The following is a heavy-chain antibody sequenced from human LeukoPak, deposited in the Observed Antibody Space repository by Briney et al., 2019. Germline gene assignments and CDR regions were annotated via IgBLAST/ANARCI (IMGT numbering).Heavy chain of an antibody. CDR3: ARDIMPVPAATYAFDI. Sequence: SETLSLTCTVSGGSISSYYWSWIRQPPGKGLEWIGRIYISGTTNYNSSLKSRITMSLDTSMNQLSLKLSSVTAADTAVYYCARDIMPVPAATYAFDIWGQGTMVTVSS. CDR2: IYISGTT. J-gene: IGHJ3*02. D-gene: IGHD2-2*01. CDR1: GGSISSYY. V-gene: IGHV4-4*07.